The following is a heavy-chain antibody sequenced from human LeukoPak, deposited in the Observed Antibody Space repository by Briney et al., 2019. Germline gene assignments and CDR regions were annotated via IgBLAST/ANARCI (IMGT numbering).Heavy chain of an antibody. D-gene: IGHD6-13*01. Sequence: SETLSLTCTVSGVSISSYYWRWLRQPPGKGLEWLGYIYYSGSTNYNPSLKSRVTISVDTSKNQFSLKLSSVTAADTAVYYCARVSAAAGRGFDYWGQGTLVTVSS. J-gene: IGHJ4*02. CDR3: ARVSAAAGRGFDY. CDR1: GVSISSYY. V-gene: IGHV4-59*01. CDR2: IYYSGST.